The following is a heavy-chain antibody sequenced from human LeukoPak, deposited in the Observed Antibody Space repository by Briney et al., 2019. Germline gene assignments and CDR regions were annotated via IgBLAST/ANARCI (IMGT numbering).Heavy chain of an antibody. V-gene: IGHV4-61*02. Sequence: SETLSLTCTVSGGSISSGSYYWSWIRQPAGKGLEWIGRIYTSGSTNYNPSLKSRVTISVDTSKNQFSLKLSSVTAADTAMYYCARAIMVRGVINFDYWGQGTLVTVSS. CDR2: IYTSGST. J-gene: IGHJ4*02. D-gene: IGHD3-10*01. CDR1: GGSISSGSYY. CDR3: ARAIMVRGVINFDY.